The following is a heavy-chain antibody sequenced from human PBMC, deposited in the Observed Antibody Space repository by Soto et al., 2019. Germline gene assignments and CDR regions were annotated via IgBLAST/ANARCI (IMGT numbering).Heavy chain of an antibody. CDR3: SHLDSSILFGY. CDR1: GFSLSTSGVG. Sequence: QITLKESGPTLVKPTQTLTLTCTFSGFSLSTSGVGVGWIRQPPGKALEWLALIYWDDDKRYSPSLKSRLTITKDPSKSQVVLTMTNMDPVDTATYYGSHLDSSILFGYWGQGTLVTVSS. CDR2: IYWDDDK. D-gene: IGHD3-22*01. V-gene: IGHV2-5*02. J-gene: IGHJ4*02.